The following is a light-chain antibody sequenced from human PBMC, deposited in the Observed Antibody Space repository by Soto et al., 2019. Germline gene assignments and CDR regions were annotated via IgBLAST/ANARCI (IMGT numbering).Light chain of an antibody. CDR1: SSDVGGYNY. CDR3: SSYTSSSTDV. Sequence: QSALTQPASVSGSPGQSITISCTGTSSDVGGYNYVSWYQQHPGKAPKLMIYDVSNRPSGVSNRFSGSKSGNTASLIISGLQAEDEADYYCSSYTSSSTDVFGTGTKLTVL. CDR2: DVS. J-gene: IGLJ1*01. V-gene: IGLV2-14*01.